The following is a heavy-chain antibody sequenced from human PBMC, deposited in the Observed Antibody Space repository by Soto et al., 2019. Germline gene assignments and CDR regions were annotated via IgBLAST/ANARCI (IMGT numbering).Heavy chain of an antibody. CDR3: AKDATGGLYGTDY. J-gene: IGHJ4*01. D-gene: IGHD4-17*01. CDR2: IWYDGTSK. CDR1: GFTFSSHG. V-gene: IGHV3-33*06. Sequence: QVQLVESGGAMVHPGTSLRLSCAVSGFTFSSHGLHWVRQAPGKGLEWVAVIWYDGTSKYYADSVKGRFTVSRDNSKNTLDLHMNRLRAEDTAIYYCAKDATGGLYGTDYWGHGTLVTVSS.